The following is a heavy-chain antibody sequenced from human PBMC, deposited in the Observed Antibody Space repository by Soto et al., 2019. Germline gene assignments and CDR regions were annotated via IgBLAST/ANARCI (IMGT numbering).Heavy chain of an antibody. D-gene: IGHD2-8*01. CDR2: LKRDGRER. V-gene: IGHV3-7*03. CDR3: ARDVYEILGRVVRRLDS. Sequence: DVQLVESGGALVQPGGSLRLSCAASGFTFGDYWMTWVRQAPGKGLEWVANLKRDGRERYYVDSVKGRFSVSRDNAKNSLYLQMNNLRPEDTAVYDCARDVYEILGRVVRRLDSWGQGTLVTVSS. CDR1: GFTFGDYW. J-gene: IGHJ4*02.